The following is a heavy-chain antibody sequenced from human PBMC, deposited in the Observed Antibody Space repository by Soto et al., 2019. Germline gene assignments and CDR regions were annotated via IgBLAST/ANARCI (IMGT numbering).Heavy chain of an antibody. CDR3: ARDPAPDIVLMA. D-gene: IGHD2-8*01. CDR1: GGTFSSYA. V-gene: IGHV1-69*13. Sequence: GASVKVSCKAFGGTFSSYAISWVRQAPGQGLEWMGGIIPIFGTANYAQKFQGRVTITADESTSTAYMELSSLRSEDTAVYYCARDPAPDIVLMAWAQGTLVTVSS. CDR2: IIPIFGTA. J-gene: IGHJ4*02.